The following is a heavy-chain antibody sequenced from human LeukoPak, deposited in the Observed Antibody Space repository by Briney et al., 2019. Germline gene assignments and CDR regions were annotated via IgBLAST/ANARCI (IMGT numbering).Heavy chain of an antibody. CDR1: GFTFDDYA. Sequence: GRSLRLSCAASGFTFDDYAMHWVRQAPGKGLEWVSGISWNSGSIGYADSVKGRFTISRDNAKNSLYLQMNSLRAEDTALYYCAKGQTDYYDSSGYFDYWGQGTLVTVSS. CDR2: ISWNSGSI. V-gene: IGHV3-9*01. J-gene: IGHJ4*02. CDR3: AKGQTDYYDSSGYFDY. D-gene: IGHD3-22*01.